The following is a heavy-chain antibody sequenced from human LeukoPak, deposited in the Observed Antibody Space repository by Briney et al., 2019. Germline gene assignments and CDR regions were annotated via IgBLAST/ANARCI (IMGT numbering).Heavy chain of an antibody. CDR2: IYTSGST. D-gene: IGHD2-2*01. J-gene: IGHJ6*03. Sequence: SETLSLTCTVSGGSISSYYWSWIRQPPGKGLEWIGRIYTSGSTNYNPSLKSRVTMSVDTSKNQFSLKLSSVTAADTAVYYCARQYDSYFYYYLDLWGTGTTVTVSS. CDR3: ARQYDSYFYYYLDL. V-gene: IGHV4-4*07. CDR1: GGSISSYY.